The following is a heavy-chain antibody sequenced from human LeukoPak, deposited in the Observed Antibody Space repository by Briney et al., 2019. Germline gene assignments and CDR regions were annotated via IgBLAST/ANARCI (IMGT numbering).Heavy chain of an antibody. V-gene: IGHV4-30-2*01. Sequence: PSETLSLTCAVSGGSISSGGYSWSWIRQPPGKGLEWIGYIYHSGSTHYNPSLKSRVTISVDRSKNQFSLKLSSVTAADTAVYYCARARHAFDIWGQGTMVTVSS. CDR3: ARARHAFDI. CDR2: IYHSGST. J-gene: IGHJ3*02. CDR1: GGSISSGGYS.